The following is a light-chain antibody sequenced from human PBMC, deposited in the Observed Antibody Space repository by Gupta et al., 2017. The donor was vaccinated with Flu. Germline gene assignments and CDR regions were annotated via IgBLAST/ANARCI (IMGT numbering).Light chain of an antibody. CDR1: QSVSRSY. V-gene: IGKV3D-20*01. CDR3: QQYGSSPPIT. J-gene: IGKJ5*01. CDR2: DAS. Sequence: TLSLSPGERATLACGASQSVSRSYLAWYQQKPGRAPRLLIYDASSRATGIPDRFSGSGSGTDFTLTISRREPEDFAVYYCQQYGSSPPITFGQGTRLEIK.